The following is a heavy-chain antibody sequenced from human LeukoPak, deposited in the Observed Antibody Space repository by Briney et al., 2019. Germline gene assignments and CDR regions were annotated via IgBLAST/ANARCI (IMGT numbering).Heavy chain of an antibody. CDR2: IKQDGSEK. J-gene: IGHJ6*03. Sequence: RGGSLRLSCAASGFTFSSYWMTWVRQAPGKGLEWVANIKQDGSEKYYVDSVKGRFAISRDNSKNTLYLQMNSLRAEDTAVYYRARGSMGYSYGYYYYYYMDVWGKGTTVTISS. D-gene: IGHD5-18*01. V-gene: IGHV3-7*03. CDR3: ARGSMGYSYGYYYYYYMDV. CDR1: GFTFSSYW.